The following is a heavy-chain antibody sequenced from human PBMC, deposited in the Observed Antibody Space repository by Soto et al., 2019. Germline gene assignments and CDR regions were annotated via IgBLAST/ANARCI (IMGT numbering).Heavy chain of an antibody. CDR3: ATGRSSGWFTHAAFGI. J-gene: IGHJ3*02. V-gene: IGHV3-23*01. CDR1: GFTFSSYA. Sequence: EVQLLESGGGLVQPGGSLRLSCAASGFTFSSYAMSWVRQAPGKGLEWVSGISGSGDSTYYVDSVKGRFTISRDNSMNPCYRQMHSLRAEDRAVYYCATGRSSGWFTHAAFGIWGQGTMVTVSS. D-gene: IGHD6-19*01. CDR2: ISGSGDST.